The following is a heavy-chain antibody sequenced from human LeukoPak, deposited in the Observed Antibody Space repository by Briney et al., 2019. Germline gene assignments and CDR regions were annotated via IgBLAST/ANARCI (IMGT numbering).Heavy chain of an antibody. CDR3: ARTSYYYDSSGYSTWYFDL. V-gene: IGHV4-30-2*01. CDR2: IYHSGST. D-gene: IGHD3-22*01. CDR1: GDSISSGGYS. Sequence: KASQTLSLTCTVSGDSISSGGYSWSWIRQPPGKGLEWIGYIYHSGSTYYNPSLKSRVTISVDRSKNQFSLKLSSVTAADTAVYYCARTSYYYDSSGYSTWYFDLWGRGTLVTVSS. J-gene: IGHJ2*01.